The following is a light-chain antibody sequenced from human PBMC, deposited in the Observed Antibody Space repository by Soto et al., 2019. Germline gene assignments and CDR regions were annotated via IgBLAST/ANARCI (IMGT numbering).Light chain of an antibody. Sequence: QSALTQPPSASGTPGQRVTISCSGSSSNIGSNYVYWYQQLPGTAPKLLIYNNGQRPSGVPNRYSGSKSGTSASLAISGLRSEDEADYYCATWHDSLSAWVFGGGTKLTVL. V-gene: IGLV1-47*01. CDR1: SSNIGSNY. CDR3: ATWHDSLSAWV. J-gene: IGLJ3*02. CDR2: NNG.